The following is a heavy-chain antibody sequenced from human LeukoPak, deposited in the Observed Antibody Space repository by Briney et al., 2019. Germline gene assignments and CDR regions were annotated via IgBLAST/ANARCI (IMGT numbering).Heavy chain of an antibody. CDR2: SSVYNGNK. CDR1: GYTFTRYG. V-gene: IGHV1-18*04. Sequence: AAVTVSCKASGYTFTRYGIRWVRPPPGQGLEWMGCSSVYNGNKNLARKLQGRVTMTTDTSTSTAYIKLRTLRSDDTPVYYCARMDTAMAVGIDYWGQGTLVTVSS. J-gene: IGHJ4*02. CDR3: ARMDTAMAVGIDY. D-gene: IGHD5-18*01.